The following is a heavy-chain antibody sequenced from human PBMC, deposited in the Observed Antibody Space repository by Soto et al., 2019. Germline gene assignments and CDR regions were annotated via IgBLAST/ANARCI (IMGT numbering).Heavy chain of an antibody. J-gene: IGHJ4*02. D-gene: IGHD3-10*01. Sequence: EVQLEQSGVEVKKPGTKVKISCKVSGYTFTDHYIHWVQQAPGKGLEWVGLVDPTDDETIYAERFQGRVTITADTSRDTVYMEVRSLRSEDMAIYYCARGKRGSGSFDWWGQGTLVTVSS. CDR3: ARGKRGSGSFDW. CDR2: VDPTDDET. V-gene: IGHV1-69-2*01. CDR1: GYTFTDHY.